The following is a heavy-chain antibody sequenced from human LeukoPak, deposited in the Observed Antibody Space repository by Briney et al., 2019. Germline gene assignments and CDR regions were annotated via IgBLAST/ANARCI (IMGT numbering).Heavy chain of an antibody. CDR1: GGSISSYY. Sequence: SETLSLTCTVSGGSISSYYWSWIRQPPGKGLEWIGYIYYSGSTNYNPSLKSRVTISVDTSKNQFSLKLSSVTAADTAVYYCAREQLFTMVRGVITWFDPWGQGTLVTVSS. CDR2: IYYSGST. V-gene: IGHV4-59*01. D-gene: IGHD3-10*01. CDR3: AREQLFTMVRGVITWFDP. J-gene: IGHJ5*02.